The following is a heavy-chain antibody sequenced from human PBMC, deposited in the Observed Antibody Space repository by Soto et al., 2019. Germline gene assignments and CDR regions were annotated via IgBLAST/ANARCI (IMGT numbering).Heavy chain of an antibody. D-gene: IGHD7-27*01. Sequence: QVQLVESGGGVVQPGRSLRLSCAASGFTFSSYGMHWVRQAPGKGLEWVAVISYDGSNKYYADSVKGRFTISRDNSKNTLYRQMNSRRAEDTAVYYCVKDLLGPGRAYGMDVWGQGTTVTVSS. CDR2: ISYDGSNK. CDR3: VKDLLGPGRAYGMDV. V-gene: IGHV3-30*18. J-gene: IGHJ6*02. CDR1: GFTFSSYG.